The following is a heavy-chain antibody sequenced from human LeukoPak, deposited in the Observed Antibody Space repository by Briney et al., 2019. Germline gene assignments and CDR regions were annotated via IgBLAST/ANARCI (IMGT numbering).Heavy chain of an antibody. CDR2: IYYSGST. V-gene: IGHV4-31*03. Sequence: SQTLSLTCTVSGGSISSGGYYWSWIRQHPGKGLEWLGYIYYSGSTYYNPSLKSRVTISVDKSKNQFSLKLSSVTAADTAVYYCARAEKHRPTAALKSRGQGTLVTVSS. CDR3: ARAEKHRPTAALKS. J-gene: IGHJ4*02. D-gene: IGHD6-13*01. CDR1: GGSISSGGYY.